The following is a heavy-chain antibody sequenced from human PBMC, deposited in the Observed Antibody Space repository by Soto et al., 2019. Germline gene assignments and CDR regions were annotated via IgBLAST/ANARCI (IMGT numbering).Heavy chain of an antibody. CDR2: ISGSGGST. CDR3: AKATYYYDSSGYYYFDY. D-gene: IGHD3-22*01. V-gene: IGHV3-23*01. Sequence: QAGGSLRLSCAASGFTFSSYAMSWVRQAPGKGLEWVSAISGSGGSTYYADSVKGRFTISRDNSKNTLYLQMNSLRAEDTAVYYCAKATYYYDSSGYYYFDYWGQGTLVTVSS. CDR1: GFTFSSYA. J-gene: IGHJ4*02.